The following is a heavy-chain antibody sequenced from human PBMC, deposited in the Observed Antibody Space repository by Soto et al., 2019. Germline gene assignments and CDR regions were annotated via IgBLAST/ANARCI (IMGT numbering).Heavy chain of an antibody. Sequence: VQLLESGGGLVQPGGSLRLSCAASGFTFSSYAMSWVRQTPGEGLEWVSGISGGGGNTYYADSVTGRFTISRDNSRNTLYLQMNSLRAADTAIYYCAKDRGAGGRFSGIAVAGIPSWGQGTLVTVSS. CDR2: ISGGGGNT. CDR3: AKDRGAGGRFSGIAVAGIPS. V-gene: IGHV3-23*01. CDR1: GFTFSSYA. J-gene: IGHJ5*02. D-gene: IGHD6-19*01.